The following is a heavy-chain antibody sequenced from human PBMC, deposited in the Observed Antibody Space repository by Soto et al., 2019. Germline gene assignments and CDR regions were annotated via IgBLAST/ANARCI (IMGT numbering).Heavy chain of an antibody. D-gene: IGHD6-19*01. CDR1: GGTFVSHA. CDR3: ASPIDEAGYSSGWYPA. CDR2: IIPIFGTA. J-gene: IGHJ5*02. V-gene: IGHV1-69*13. Sequence: SVKVWCKAAGGTFVSHASSWMRQAPGQGLEWMGGIIPIFGTANYAQKFQGRVTITADESTSTAYMELSSLRSEDTAVYYCASPIDEAGYSSGWYPAWGQGTLVTVSS.